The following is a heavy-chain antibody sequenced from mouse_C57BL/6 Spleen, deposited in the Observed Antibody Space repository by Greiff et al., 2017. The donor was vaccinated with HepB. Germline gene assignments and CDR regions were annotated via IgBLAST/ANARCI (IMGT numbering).Heavy chain of an antibody. Sequence: EVHLVVSGGGLVKPGGSLKLSCAASGFTFSSYAMSWVRQTPEKRLEWVATISDGGSYTYYPDNVKGRFTISRDNAKNNLYLQMSHLKSEDTAMYYCARGSTWFAYWGQGTLVTVSA. CDR3: ARGSTWFAY. J-gene: IGHJ3*01. CDR2: ISDGGSYT. CDR1: GFTFSSYA. V-gene: IGHV5-4*01.